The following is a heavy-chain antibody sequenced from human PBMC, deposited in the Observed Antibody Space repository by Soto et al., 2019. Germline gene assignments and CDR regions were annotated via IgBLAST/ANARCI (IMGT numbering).Heavy chain of an antibody. V-gene: IGHV4-30-4*02. Sequence: SDTLSLTCTVSGGSISSGDYYWGWIRQPPWKGLEWIGYIYYSGSTYYNPSLKSRVTISVDTSKNQFSLKLSSVTAADTAVYYCARDQREYYYDSSGDYYYYGMDVWGQGXTVTVYS. J-gene: IGHJ6*02. CDR3: ARDQREYYYDSSGDYYYYGMDV. D-gene: IGHD3-22*01. CDR1: GGSISSGDYY. CDR2: IYYSGST.